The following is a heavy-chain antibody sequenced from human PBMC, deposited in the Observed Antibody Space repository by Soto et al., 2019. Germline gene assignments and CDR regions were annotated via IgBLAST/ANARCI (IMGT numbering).Heavy chain of an antibody. V-gene: IGHV3-23*01. D-gene: IGHD2-21*01. CDR2: ISGRGDTI. J-gene: IGHJ4*02. CDR3: ATHRYSSGECYEGFAN. CDR1: GFIFSSYA. Sequence: EVQLLESGGGLVQPGGSLRLSCAASGFIFSSYAMNWVRQAPGKGLDWVSGISGRGDTIHYADSVKGRFTIARDNAKNTLYLKMNRLRAEDTAVYYCATHRYSSGECYEGFANWGQGTLVIVSS.